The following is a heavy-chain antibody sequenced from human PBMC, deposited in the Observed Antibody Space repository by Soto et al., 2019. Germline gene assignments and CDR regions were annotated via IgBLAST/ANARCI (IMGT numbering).Heavy chain of an antibody. CDR3: ARGYESSRRYLPLLDY. V-gene: IGHV4-34*01. D-gene: IGHD3-22*01. Sequence: WTWIRQTPGKRLEWIGEISHSGSTNYNPSLMSRVTMSADTSKKQFSLRLSSVTAADTALYFCARGYESSRRYLPLLDYWGQGTLFTVSS. CDR2: ISHSGST. J-gene: IGHJ4*02.